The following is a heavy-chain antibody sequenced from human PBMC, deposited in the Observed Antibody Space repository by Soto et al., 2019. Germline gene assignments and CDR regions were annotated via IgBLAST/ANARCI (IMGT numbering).Heavy chain of an antibody. D-gene: IGHD6-13*01. CDR3: VRETPYSSSRIFDY. J-gene: IGHJ4*02. CDR2: ISAYNGNT. V-gene: IGHV1-18*01. CDR1: GYTFTSYG. Sequence: ASVKVSCKASGYTFTSYGISWVRQAPGQGLEWMGWISAYNGNTNYAQKLQGRVTMTTDTSTSTAYMELRSLRSDDTAVYYCVRETPYSSSRIFDYWGQGTLVTVSS.